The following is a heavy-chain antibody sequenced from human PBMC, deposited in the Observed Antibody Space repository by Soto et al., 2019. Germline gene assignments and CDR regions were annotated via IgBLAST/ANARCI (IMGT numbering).Heavy chain of an antibody. Sequence: GGSLRLSCAASGFTFSSYAMSWVRQAPGKGLEWVSAISGSGGSTYYADSVKGRFTICKDNSKNTLYLQMNSLRAEDTAVYYCAKSFLGDYCFDYWGQGTLVTVSS. V-gene: IGHV3-23*01. CDR1: GFTFSSYA. D-gene: IGHD3-16*01. CDR3: AKSFLGDYCFDY. J-gene: IGHJ4*02. CDR2: ISGSGGST.